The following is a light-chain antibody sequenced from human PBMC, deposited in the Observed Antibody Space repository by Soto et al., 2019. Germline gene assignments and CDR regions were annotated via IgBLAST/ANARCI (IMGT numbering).Light chain of an antibody. CDR3: QQRKKWPPIT. Sequence: EIVLTQSPAILSLSPGERATLSCRASQTVSTILAWYQHKPGQAPRLLIYDATKRASGIPVRFTGSGSGTDFILTISNIEAEDVAIYYCQQRKKWPPITFGQGTRLEIK. V-gene: IGKV3-11*01. CDR1: QTVSTI. J-gene: IGKJ5*01. CDR2: DAT.